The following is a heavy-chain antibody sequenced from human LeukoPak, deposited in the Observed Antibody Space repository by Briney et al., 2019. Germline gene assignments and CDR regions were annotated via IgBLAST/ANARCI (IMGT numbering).Heavy chain of an antibody. Sequence: SETLSLTCTVSGGSISSSSYSWGWIRQPPGKGLEWIGSIYYSGSTYYNPSLKSRVTISLDTSKNQFSLKLSSVTAADTAVYYCASPEYRSDAFDIWGQGTMVTVSS. D-gene: IGHD2-2*01. CDR2: IYYSGST. CDR1: GGSISSSSYS. V-gene: IGHV4-39*07. J-gene: IGHJ3*02. CDR3: ASPEYRSDAFDI.